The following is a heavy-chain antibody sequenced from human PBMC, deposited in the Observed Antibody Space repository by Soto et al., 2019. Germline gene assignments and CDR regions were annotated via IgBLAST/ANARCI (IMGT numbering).Heavy chain of an antibody. CDR1: GGTFSSYA. CDR3: AGPSAPRYCSSTSCCFDY. V-gene: IGHV1-69*01. Sequence: QVQLVQSGAEVKKPGSSVKVSCKASGGTFSSYAISWVRQAPGQGLEWMGGIIPIFGTANYAQKFQGRVTITADESTSTAYMELSSLRSEDTAVYYCAGPSAPRYCSSTSCCFDYWGQGTLVTVCS. CDR2: IIPIFGTA. D-gene: IGHD2-2*01. J-gene: IGHJ4*02.